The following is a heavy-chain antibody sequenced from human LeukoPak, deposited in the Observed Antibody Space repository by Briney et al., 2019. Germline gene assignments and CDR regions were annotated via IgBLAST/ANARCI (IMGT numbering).Heavy chain of an antibody. V-gene: IGHV3-74*01. J-gene: IGHJ4*02. CDR2: INSGGSTR. D-gene: IGHD3-3*01. Sequence: PGGSLRLSCAVSGITFSTYWMHWVRQAPGKGLVWVSRINSGGSTRSYADSVKGRFTISRDNSKNTLYLQTNSLRAEDTAVYYCAKDLEGDASHFDYWGQGTLVTVSS. CDR1: GITFSTYW. CDR3: AKDLEGDASHFDY.